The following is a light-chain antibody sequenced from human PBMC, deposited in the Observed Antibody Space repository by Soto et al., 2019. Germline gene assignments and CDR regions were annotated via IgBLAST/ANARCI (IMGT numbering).Light chain of an antibody. Sequence: SYELTQPPSVSVSLGQMARITCSGEGLPRKYAYWYQQKPGQPPVLVIHKDSGRPSGIPERFSGSSSGTIATLTITGVQAEDEADYYCLSADSGRTTSYRVFGGGTKLTVL. V-gene: IGLV3-16*01. CDR3: LSADSGRTTSYRV. CDR2: KDS. J-gene: IGLJ3*02. CDR1: GLPRKY.